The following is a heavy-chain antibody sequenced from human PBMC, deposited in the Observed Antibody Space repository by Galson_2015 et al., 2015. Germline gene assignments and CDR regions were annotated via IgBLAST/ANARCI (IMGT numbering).Heavy chain of an antibody. Sequence: SLRLSCAASGFTFNSYAMSWVRQAPGKGPEWVSGISGTGGSRWYADSVKGRFTISRDTSKNTLYLQMNSLRAEDTAVYFCAKEAYFYGSGSYFLDYYYYYCIDVWGTGTTVTVSS. V-gene: IGHV3-23*01. CDR1: GFTFNSYA. CDR3: AKEAYFYGSGSYFLDYYYYYCIDV. J-gene: IGHJ6*03. CDR2: ISGTGGSR. D-gene: IGHD3-10*01.